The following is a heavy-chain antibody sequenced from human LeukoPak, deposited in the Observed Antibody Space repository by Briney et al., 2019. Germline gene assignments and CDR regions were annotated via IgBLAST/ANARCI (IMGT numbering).Heavy chain of an antibody. CDR2: ICSGGST. CDR1: GFTVSSNY. D-gene: IGHD2-2*01. Sequence: GGSLRLSCAASGFTVSSNYMSWVRQAPGKGLEWVSVICSGGSTYYADSVKGRFTISRDNSKNTLYLQMNSLRAEDTAVYYCARSCSSTSCPWGYYYYYYMDVWGKGTTVTVSS. J-gene: IGHJ6*03. V-gene: IGHV3-66*02. CDR3: ARSCSSTSCPWGYYYYYYMDV.